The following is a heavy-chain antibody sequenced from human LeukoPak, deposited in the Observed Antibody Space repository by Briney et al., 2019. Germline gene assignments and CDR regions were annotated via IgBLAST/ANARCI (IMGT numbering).Heavy chain of an antibody. CDR1: GFTFSNYG. J-gene: IGHJ4*02. Sequence: GGTLRLSCAASGFTFSNYGMHWVRQAPGKGLEWVAVIWYDGSNKYYADSVKGRFTISRDNSKNTLYLQMNSLRAEDTAVYYCAGNYGPYYFDYWGQGTLVTVSS. D-gene: IGHD3-10*01. CDR3: AGNYGPYYFDY. CDR2: IWYDGSNK. V-gene: IGHV3-33*01.